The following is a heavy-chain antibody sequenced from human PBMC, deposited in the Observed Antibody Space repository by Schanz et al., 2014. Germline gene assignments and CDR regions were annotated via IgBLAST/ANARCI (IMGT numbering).Heavy chain of an antibody. V-gene: IGHV1-69*04. D-gene: IGHD5-12*01. CDR3: ARGPLGTSP. Sequence: VQLEQSGAEVKKPGSSVKVSCKASGGTFSSFGINWVRQAPGQGLEWMGRIIPSLGLAKYEQKFQDKVTITADTSTTTAYMELSSLKSEDTAVYYCARGPLGTSPWGQGTLVTVSS. CDR2: IIPSLGLA. CDR1: GGTFSSFG. J-gene: IGHJ5*02.